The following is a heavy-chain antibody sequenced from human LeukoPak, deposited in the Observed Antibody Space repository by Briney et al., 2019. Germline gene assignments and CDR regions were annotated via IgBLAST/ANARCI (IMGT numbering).Heavy chain of an antibody. CDR2: IKSKADDGAK. CDR1: RFTFSSVW. D-gene: IGHD4-23*01. V-gene: IGHV3-15*01. Sequence: GGSLRLPCEASRFTFSSVWMRWVGQAPGKGLEGVVRIKSKADDGAKDYAAPVKGRFDVSRDDSRRIFYLQIDSLKPEDTGVYLCSPAPYDGKDYWGQGTPVTVSS. CDR3: SPAPYDGKDY. J-gene: IGHJ4*01.